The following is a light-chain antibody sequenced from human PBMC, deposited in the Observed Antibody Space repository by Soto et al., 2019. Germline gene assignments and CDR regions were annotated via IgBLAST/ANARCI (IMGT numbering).Light chain of an antibody. J-gene: IGKJ2*01. V-gene: IGKV1-5*01. CDR1: QTISGW. CDR3: QQYKNLYT. Sequence: IQSTQYTSTLSASVGDRVPITCRASQTISGWLAWYQQKPGKAPRLLIYDASTLDSGVPSRFSGTESETEFTLTISSLQPDDSATYYCQQYKNLYTLGHGTKVDIK. CDR2: DAS.